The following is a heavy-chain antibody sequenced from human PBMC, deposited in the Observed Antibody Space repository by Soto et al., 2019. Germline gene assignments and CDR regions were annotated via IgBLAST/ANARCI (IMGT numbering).Heavy chain of an antibody. V-gene: IGHV4-4*07. CDR2: IFSSGST. J-gene: IGHJ4*02. Sequence: SQTMSLTWTLAGGSINTFYWSCVRQPAGKELEWIGCIFSSGSTSFNPSLESRVAMSVDTSKNHFSLNLSSVTAADMAVYYCAREGSYSAYNFAHGIQLWSFDFWGQGALVTVSA. CDR3: AREGSYSAYNFAHGIQLWSFDF. CDR1: GGSINTFY. D-gene: IGHD5-12*01.